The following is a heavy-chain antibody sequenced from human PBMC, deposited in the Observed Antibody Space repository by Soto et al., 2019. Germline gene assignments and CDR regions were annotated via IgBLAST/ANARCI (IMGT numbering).Heavy chain of an antibody. CDR3: ARMPDYYGMDV. J-gene: IGHJ6*02. V-gene: IGHV3-74*01. CDR2: ITSDGSST. Sequence: GGSLRLSCAVSGFTLSSYWMHWVRQAPGKGLVWVSRITSDGSSTTYTDSVRGRFTISRDNAKNTLYLQMNSLRAEDTAVYYCARMPDYYGMDVWGQGTTVTVSS. D-gene: IGHD2-2*01. CDR1: GFTLSSYW.